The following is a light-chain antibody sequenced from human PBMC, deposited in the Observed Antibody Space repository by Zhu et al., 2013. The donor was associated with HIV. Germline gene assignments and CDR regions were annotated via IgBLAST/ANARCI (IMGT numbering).Light chain of an antibody. CDR1: QSFSRNS. V-gene: IGKV3-20*01. CDR2: GAS. J-gene: IGKJ5*01. Sequence: ELVLTQSPGTLSLSPGERATLSCRASQSFSRNSLAWYQQKPGQAPRLLIYGASSRATGIPDRFSGRGSGTDFTLTISRLEAEDSAVYYCQQYGLPPDTFGQGTRLDFK. CDR3: QQYGLPPDT.